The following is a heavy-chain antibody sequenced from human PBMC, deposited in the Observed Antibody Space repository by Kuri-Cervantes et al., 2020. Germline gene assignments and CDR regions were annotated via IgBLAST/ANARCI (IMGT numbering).Heavy chain of an antibody. D-gene: IGHD3-9*01. CDR2: IKQDGSEK. CDR1: GFAFSSYW. J-gene: IGHJ6*02. Sequence: GESLKISCAASGFAFSSYWMSWVRQAPGKGLEWVANIKQDGSEKYYVDSVKGRFTISRDNAKNSLYLQMNSLRAEETAVYYCAREGAQMVSDILTGYAIRDYYYGMDVWGQGTTDTVSS. CDR3: AREGAQMVSDILTGYAIRDYYYGMDV. V-gene: IGHV3-7*01.